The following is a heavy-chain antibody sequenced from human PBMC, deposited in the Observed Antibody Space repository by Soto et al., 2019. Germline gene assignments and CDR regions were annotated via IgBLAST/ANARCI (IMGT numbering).Heavy chain of an antibody. V-gene: IGHV1-2*04. Sequence: ASVKVSCKASGYTFTGYYMHWVRQAPVQGLEWMGWINPNSGGTTYAQTFQGWVTMTRDTSISTDYMELSRQRSDDTAVYYCARSIAAPNAFDIWGQGTMVTVSS. D-gene: IGHD6-6*01. CDR1: GYTFTGYY. CDR2: INPNSGGT. J-gene: IGHJ3*02. CDR3: ARSIAAPNAFDI.